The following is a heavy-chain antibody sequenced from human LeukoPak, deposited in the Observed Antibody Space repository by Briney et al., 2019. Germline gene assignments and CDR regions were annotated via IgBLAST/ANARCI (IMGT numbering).Heavy chain of an antibody. Sequence: SVKVSCKASGGTFSSYAISWVRQAPGQGLEWMGGIIPIFGTANYAQKFQGRVTITADESTSTAYMELSSLRSEDTAVYYCARSREGYYYYYYMDVWGKGTTVTVSS. V-gene: IGHV1-69*13. D-gene: IGHD1-26*01. CDR1: GGTFSSYA. CDR3: ARSREGYYYYYYMDV. J-gene: IGHJ6*03. CDR2: IIPIFGTA.